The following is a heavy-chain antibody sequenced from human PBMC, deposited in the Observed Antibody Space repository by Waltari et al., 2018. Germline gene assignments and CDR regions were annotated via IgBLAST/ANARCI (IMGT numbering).Heavy chain of an antibody. CDR1: GFTVSSNF. CDR2: IYGAGTT. V-gene: IGHV3-53*02. J-gene: IGHJ4*02. CDR3: AGGRFEY. Sequence: EVQLVETGGGLIQPGGSLRLSCAASGFTVSSNFISWVRQRPGMGREWVSVIYGAGTTFHADSVKGRFTIARDNSRNEAYLQMNSLRGDDTAVYYCAGGRFEYWGQGTLVTVSS.